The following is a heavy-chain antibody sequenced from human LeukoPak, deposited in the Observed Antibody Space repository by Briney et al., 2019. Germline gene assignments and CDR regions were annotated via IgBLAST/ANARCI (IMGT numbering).Heavy chain of an antibody. Sequence: GGSLRLSCAASGFTYSNAWMNWVRLAPGKGLEWVGRIKSETDGGTTDYAAPVKGRFTISRDDSKNTLYLQMNSLKTEDTAVYYCTTEGPGYWGQGTLVTVSS. CDR3: TTEGPGY. J-gene: IGHJ4*02. CDR2: IKSETDGGTT. V-gene: IGHV3-15*07. CDR1: GFTYSNAW.